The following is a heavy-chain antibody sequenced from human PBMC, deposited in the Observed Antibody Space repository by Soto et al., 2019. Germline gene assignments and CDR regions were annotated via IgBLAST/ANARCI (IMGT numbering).Heavy chain of an antibody. CDR1: GGSVRSYH. Sequence: PSETLSLTCTVSGGSVRSYHWSWIRQTPGKGLEWIGYISYTGSTNYNPSLKCRVSFSVDTSKNQFSLQLSSVTAADTAVYYCATYYCSSDTCYYFDSWGQGTLVTVSS. V-gene: IGHV4-59*02. CDR3: ATYYCSSDTCYYFDS. CDR2: ISYTGST. D-gene: IGHD2-2*01. J-gene: IGHJ4*02.